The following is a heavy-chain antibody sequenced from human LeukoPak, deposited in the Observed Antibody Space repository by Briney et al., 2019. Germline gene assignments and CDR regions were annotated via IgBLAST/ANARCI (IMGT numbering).Heavy chain of an antibody. D-gene: IGHD3-22*01. CDR1: GGSISSYY. V-gene: IGHV4-59*08. Sequence: SETLSLTCTVSGGSISSYYWSWIRQPPGKGLEWIGYIYYSGSTNYNPSLKSRVTISVDTSKNQFSLKLSSVTAADTAVYYCARLGDSSGYYYGMDVWGQGTTVTVSS. CDR2: IYYSGST. CDR3: ARLGDSSGYYYGMDV. J-gene: IGHJ6*02.